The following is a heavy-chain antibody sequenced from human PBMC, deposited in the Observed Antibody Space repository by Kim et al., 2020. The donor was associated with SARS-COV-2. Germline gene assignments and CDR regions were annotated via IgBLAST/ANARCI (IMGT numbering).Heavy chain of an antibody. CDR2: IYYSGST. D-gene: IGHD3-10*01. CDR1: GGSISSSSYY. J-gene: IGHJ6*02. V-gene: IGHV4-39*07. Sequence: SETLSLTCTVSGGSISSSSYYWGWIRQPPGKGLEWIGSIYYSGSTYYNPSLKSRVTISVDTSKNQFSLKLSSVTAADTAVYYCARDDRRITMVRGIEEEGMDVWGQGTTVTVSS. CDR3: ARDDRRITMVRGIEEEGMDV.